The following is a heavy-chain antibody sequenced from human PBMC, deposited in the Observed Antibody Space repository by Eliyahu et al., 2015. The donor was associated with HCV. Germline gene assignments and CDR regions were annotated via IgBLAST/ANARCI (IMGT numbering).Heavy chain of an antibody. Sequence: QLQLQESGPGLVKPSETLSLTCTVSGGSISSSNYYWGWIRQPPGKGLEWIGTLYYSGSTYYNPSLKSRVTVSVDTSKNQFSLKLSSVTAADTAVYYCARRSGYVRGSPIPLITHFDYWGQGTLVTVSS. D-gene: IGHD3-16*01. CDR3: ARRSGYVRGSPIPLITHFDY. CDR1: GGSISSSNYY. V-gene: IGHV4-39*01. J-gene: IGHJ4*01. CDR2: LYYSGST.